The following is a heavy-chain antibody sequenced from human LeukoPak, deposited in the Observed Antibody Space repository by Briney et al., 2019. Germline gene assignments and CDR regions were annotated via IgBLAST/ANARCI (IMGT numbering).Heavy chain of an antibody. CDR1: GFTFSSYE. CDR3: ARSYCSGGSCYLAGPNAFDI. V-gene: IGHV3-48*03. Sequence: SLRLSCAASGFTFSSYEMNWVRQAPGKGLEWVSYISSSGSTIYYADSVKGRFTISRDNAKNSPYLQMNSLRAEDTAVYYCARSYCSGGSCYLAGPNAFDIWGQGTMVTVSS. J-gene: IGHJ3*02. D-gene: IGHD2-15*01. CDR2: ISSSGSTI.